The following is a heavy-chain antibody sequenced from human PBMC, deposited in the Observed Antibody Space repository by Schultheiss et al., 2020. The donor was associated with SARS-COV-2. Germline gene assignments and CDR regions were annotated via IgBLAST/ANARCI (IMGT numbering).Heavy chain of an antibody. V-gene: IGHV3-74*01. CDR2: INSDGSST. D-gene: IGHD6-19*01. J-gene: IGHJ4*02. CDR1: GFIFSNYW. CDR3: ARGGYSSGWHHHYYFDY. Sequence: GESLKISCAVSGFIFSNYWMHWVRQAPGKGLVWVSRINSDGSSTYYADSVKGRFTISRDNAKNTLYLQMNSLRAEDTAVYYCARGGYSSGWHHHYYFDYWGQGTLVTVSS.